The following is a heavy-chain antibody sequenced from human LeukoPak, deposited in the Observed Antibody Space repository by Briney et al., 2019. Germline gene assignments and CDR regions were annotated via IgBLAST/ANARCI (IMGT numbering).Heavy chain of an antibody. J-gene: IGHJ5*02. CDR1: GFSFSNYA. Sequence: GGSLRLSCAASGFSFSNYAMSWVRQAPGKGLEWVSVISDSTTYHADSVKGRFTISRDNSRNTLYLQMNSLRAEDTAVYYCAKGGGYWCWASWGQGTLVAVSS. CDR3: AKGGGYWCWAS. V-gene: IGHV3-23*01. CDR2: ISDSTT. D-gene: IGHD2-21*01.